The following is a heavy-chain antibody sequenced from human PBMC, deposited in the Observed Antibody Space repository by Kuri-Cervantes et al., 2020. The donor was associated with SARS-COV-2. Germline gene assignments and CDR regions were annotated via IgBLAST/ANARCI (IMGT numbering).Heavy chain of an antibody. CDR3: ARSIVVVPAPFDY. V-gene: IGHV3-30-3*01. Sequence: GESLKTSCASSGFTFSSYAMHWVRQAPGKGLEWVAVISYDGSNKYYADSVKGRFTISRDNSKNTLYLQMNSLSAEDTAVYYCARSIVVVPAPFDYWGQGTLVTVSS. CDR1: GFTFSSYA. J-gene: IGHJ4*02. CDR2: ISYDGSNK. D-gene: IGHD2-2*01.